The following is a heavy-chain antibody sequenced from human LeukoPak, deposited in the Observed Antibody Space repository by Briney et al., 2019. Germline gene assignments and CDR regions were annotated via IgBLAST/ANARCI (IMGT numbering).Heavy chain of an antibody. V-gene: IGHV3-30*03. CDR3: AREGSGYYHFDY. CDR2: ISFDGSNE. Sequence: GGSLRLSCAASGFTFSSYGMHWVRQSPGRGLEWLSFISFDGSNEFYADSLKGRFTISRDNSKNTLYLQMNSLRAEDTAVYYCAREGSGYYHFDYWGQGTLVTVSS. J-gene: IGHJ4*02. CDR1: GFTFSSYG. D-gene: IGHD5-12*01.